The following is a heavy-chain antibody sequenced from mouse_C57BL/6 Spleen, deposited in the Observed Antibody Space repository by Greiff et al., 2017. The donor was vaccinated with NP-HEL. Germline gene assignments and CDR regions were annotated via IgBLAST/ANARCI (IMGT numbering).Heavy chain of an antibody. CDR3: AREDWDY. Sequence: EVKLVESGPELVKPGASVKISCKASGYSFTGYYMNWVKQSPEKSLEWIGEINPSTGGTTYNQKFKAKATLTVDKSSSTAYMQLKSLTSEDSAVYYCAREDWDYWGQGTTLTVSS. D-gene: IGHD4-1*01. CDR1: GYSFTGYY. V-gene: IGHV1-42*01. J-gene: IGHJ2*01. CDR2: INPSTGGT.